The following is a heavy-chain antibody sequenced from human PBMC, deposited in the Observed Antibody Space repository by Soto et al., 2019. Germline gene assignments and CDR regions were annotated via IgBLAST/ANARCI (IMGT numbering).Heavy chain of an antibody. CDR1: RGSISDYY. Sequence: SETLSLTCTVSRGSISDYYWGWIRQPPGKGLEWVGYFYDSGSTKYNPSLKSRVTISVDTSKNQISLEMKSVTVADTAVYYCARVGSGGYSNNWFDPWGQGTLVTVSS. CDR2: FYDSGST. CDR3: ARVGSGGYSNNWFDP. D-gene: IGHD3-22*01. V-gene: IGHV4-59*01. J-gene: IGHJ5*02.